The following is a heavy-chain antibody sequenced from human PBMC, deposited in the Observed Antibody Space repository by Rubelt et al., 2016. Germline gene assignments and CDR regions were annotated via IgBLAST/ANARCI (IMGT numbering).Heavy chain of an antibody. D-gene: IGHD6-19*01. Sequence: QVQLVQSGAEVKKPGASVKVSCKASGYTFTGYYIHWVRQAPGQGLEWMGRISSSSGVTNYAQKFQGRVTMNRDTSIRTAYRELSGLRSDDTAVYYCAREAPMAGSCVDYWGQGTLVTVSS. CDR2: ISSSSGVT. J-gene: IGHJ4*02. CDR1: GYTFTGYY. V-gene: IGHV1-2*06. CDR3: AREAPMAGSCVDY.